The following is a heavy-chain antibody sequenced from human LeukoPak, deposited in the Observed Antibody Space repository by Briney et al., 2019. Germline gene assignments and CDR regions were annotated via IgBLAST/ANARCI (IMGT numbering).Heavy chain of an antibody. Sequence: SVKVSCKASGGTFSSHAISWVRQAPGQGLEWMGGIIPIFGTANYAQKFQGRVTITADESTSTAYMELSSLRSEDTAVYYCARSMYYYDSSGYQGGFDYWGQGTLVTVSS. D-gene: IGHD3-22*01. CDR1: GGTFSSHA. J-gene: IGHJ4*02. V-gene: IGHV1-69*13. CDR2: IIPIFGTA. CDR3: ARSMYYYDSSGYQGGFDY.